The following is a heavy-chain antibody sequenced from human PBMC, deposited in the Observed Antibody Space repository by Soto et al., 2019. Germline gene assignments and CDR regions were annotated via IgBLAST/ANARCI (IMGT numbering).Heavy chain of an antibody. D-gene: IGHD6-13*01. J-gene: IGHJ4*02. CDR1: GGPINSPDYY. V-gene: IGHV4-61*03. Sequence: SETLSLTCNVSGGPINSPDYYWSWIRQSPGKGLEWIGYLYYNGSTNYNPSLRTRVTMSVDTSKNHFSLKLSSVTAADTAVYYCARAGIAAAGTFDYWGQGTLVTVSS. CDR3: ARAGIAAAGTFDY. CDR2: LYYNGST.